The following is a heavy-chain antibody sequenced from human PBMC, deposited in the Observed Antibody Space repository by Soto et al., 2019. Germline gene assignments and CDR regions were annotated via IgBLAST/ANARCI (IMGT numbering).Heavy chain of an antibody. V-gene: IGHV3-30*03. CDR1: GFTFSSYG. J-gene: IGHJ4*02. Sequence: QVQLVESGGGVVQPGRSLRLSCAASGFTFSSYGMHWVRQAPGKGLEWVAVISYDGSNKYYADSVKGRFTISRDNSKNRLYLQMYSLRAEDTAVYYGAGPEGYKGRMTDYWGQGPLVAVSA. CDR3: AGPEGYKGRMTDY. CDR2: ISYDGSNK. D-gene: IGHD5-18*01.